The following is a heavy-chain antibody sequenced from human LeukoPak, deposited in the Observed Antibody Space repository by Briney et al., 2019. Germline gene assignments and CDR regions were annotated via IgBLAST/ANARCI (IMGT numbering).Heavy chain of an antibody. CDR3: ARAQKYCSSTSCYYYFDY. Sequence: GGSLRLSCAASGFTFSGYWMHWVRQAPGKGLVWVSRINTDESSTTYADSVKGRFTISRDNAKNTLYLQMNSLRAEDTAVYYCARAQKYCSSTSCYYYFDYWGQGTLVTVSS. V-gene: IGHV3-74*01. CDR1: GFTFSGYW. J-gene: IGHJ4*02. D-gene: IGHD2-2*01. CDR2: INTDESST.